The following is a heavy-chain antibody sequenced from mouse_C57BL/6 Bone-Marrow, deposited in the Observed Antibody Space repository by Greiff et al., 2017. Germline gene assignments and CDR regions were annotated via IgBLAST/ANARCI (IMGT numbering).Heavy chain of an antibody. D-gene: IGHD1-1*02. CDR2: IDPSDSYP. CDR1: GYTFTSYW. CDR3: ARWGGSGFDY. Sequence: VQLQQPGAELVMPWASVKLSCKASGYTFTSYWMHWVKQRPGQSLEWIGEIDPSDSYPNYNQQFTSKSTLTVDKSSSTAYMQSSRLSSEDSAVYYCARWGGSGFDYWGQGNTLTVSS. J-gene: IGHJ2*01. V-gene: IGHV1-69*01.